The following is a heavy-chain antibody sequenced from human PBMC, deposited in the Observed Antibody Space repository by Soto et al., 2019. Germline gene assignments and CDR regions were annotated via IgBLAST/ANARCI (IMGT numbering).Heavy chain of an antibody. CDR2: INQDGSEK. D-gene: IGHD2-15*01. V-gene: IGHV3-7*05. CDR1: GFTFSSYW. J-gene: IGHJ4*02. CDR3: ARARGSCSGGSCYRYYFDY. Sequence: GGSLRLSCAASGFTFSSYWMTWVRQAPGKGLEWVANINQDGSEKYYVDSMKGRFTISRDNAKNSLYLQMNSLGAEDTAVYYCARARGSCSGGSCYRYYFDYWGQGTLVTVSS.